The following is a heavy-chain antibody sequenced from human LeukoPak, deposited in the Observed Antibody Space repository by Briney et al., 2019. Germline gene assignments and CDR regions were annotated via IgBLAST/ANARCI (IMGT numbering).Heavy chain of an antibody. Sequence: GGSLRLSCAASGFTFSSYAMSWVRQAPGKGLEWVSAISGSGGSTYYADSVKGRFTISRDNSKNTLYLQMNSLRAEDTAVYYCAKDRARAGYFVTGYCPFDYWGQGTLVTVSS. J-gene: IGHJ4*02. D-gene: IGHD3/OR15-3a*01. CDR2: ISGSGGST. V-gene: IGHV3-23*01. CDR3: AKDRARAGYFVTGYCPFDY. CDR1: GFTFSSYA.